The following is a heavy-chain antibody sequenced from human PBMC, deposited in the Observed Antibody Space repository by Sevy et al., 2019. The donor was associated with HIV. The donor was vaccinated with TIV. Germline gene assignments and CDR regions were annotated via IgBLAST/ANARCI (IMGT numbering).Heavy chain of an antibody. CDR1: GFTFSNYA. CDR2: IWSDGAYQ. Sequence: GGSLRLSCAAAGFTFSNYAMHWVRQAPGKGLEWVAIIWSDGAYQYHGDSVKGRFTISGDNSKNTLYLQMNNVRVEDTAVYYCARGGYYYDNAAYYAFDSWGQRTLVTVSS. CDR3: ARGGYYYDNAAYYAFDS. V-gene: IGHV3-33*01. J-gene: IGHJ4*02. D-gene: IGHD3-22*01.